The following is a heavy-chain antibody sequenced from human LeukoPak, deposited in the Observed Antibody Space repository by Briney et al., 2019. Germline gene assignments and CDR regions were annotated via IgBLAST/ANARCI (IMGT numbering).Heavy chain of an antibody. J-gene: IGHJ4*02. V-gene: IGHV3-74*01. CDR2: INTDGSAA. Sequence: PGGSLRLSCAASGFTFNTYWMHWVRQAPGKGLVWVSRINTDGSAAAYADSVKGRFTISRDNAKNTLYLQMNSLRAEDTAVYYCLRDLNWSLDQWGQGTLVTVSS. D-gene: IGHD1-20*01. CDR1: GFTFNTYW. CDR3: LRDLNWSLDQ.